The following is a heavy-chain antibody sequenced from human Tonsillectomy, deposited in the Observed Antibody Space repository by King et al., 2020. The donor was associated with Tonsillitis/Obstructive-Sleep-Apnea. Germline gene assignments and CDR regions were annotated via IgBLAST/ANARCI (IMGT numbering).Heavy chain of an antibody. Sequence: VQLVESGGGLVKPGGSLRLSCAASGFTFSDACMSWVRPAPGQGLEWVGRFKMKTAVGPTDYASPGKARSTIYRDDSKNTLYLQMNSLKTEDTAVYYCTTGPSPVSIAAAGDYCGQGTLVTVSS. CDR3: TTGPSPVSIAAAGDY. D-gene: IGHD6-13*01. J-gene: IGHJ4*02. CDR1: GFTFSDAC. V-gene: IGHV3-15*01. CDR2: FKMKTAVGPT.